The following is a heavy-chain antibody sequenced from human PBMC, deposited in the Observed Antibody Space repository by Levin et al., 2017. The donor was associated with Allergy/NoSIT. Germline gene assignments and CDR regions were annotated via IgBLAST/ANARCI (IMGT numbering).Heavy chain of an antibody. Sequence: GGSLRLSCAASGFTFSSYSMNWVRQAPGKGLEWVSSISSSSSYIYYADSVKGRFTISRDNAKNSLYLQMNSLRAEDTAVYYCARVAYSGSYYYDYWGQGTLVTVSS. CDR2: ISSSSSYI. CDR3: ARVAYSGSYYYDY. J-gene: IGHJ4*02. V-gene: IGHV3-21*01. D-gene: IGHD1-26*01. CDR1: GFTFSSYS.